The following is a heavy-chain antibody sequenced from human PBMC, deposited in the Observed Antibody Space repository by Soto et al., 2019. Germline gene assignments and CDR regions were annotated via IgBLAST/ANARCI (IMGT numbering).Heavy chain of an antibody. CDR3: AREKPSGYDT. D-gene: IGHD5-12*01. J-gene: IGHJ4*02. V-gene: IGHV3-21*01. Sequence: GKGRFTISRDNAKNSLYLQMNSLRAEDTAVYFCAREKPSGYDTWGQGTLVTVSS.